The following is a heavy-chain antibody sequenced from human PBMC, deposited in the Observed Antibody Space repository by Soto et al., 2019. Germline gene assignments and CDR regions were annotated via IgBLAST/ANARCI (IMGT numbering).Heavy chain of an antibody. CDR2: ISSSSAYM. V-gene: IGHV3-21*01. CDR1: GFTFSGYT. Sequence: EVQLVESGGGLVEPGGSLRLSCAASGFTFSGYTMNWVRQAPGKGLEWVASISSSSAYMHYADSMKCRFTITRDNAKNSGYLRMSSLTAADTAVYYCARDNSRYSGYDSGLGPDYWGQGTLVTVSS. D-gene: IGHD5-12*01. CDR3: ARDNSRYSGYDSGLGPDY. J-gene: IGHJ4*02.